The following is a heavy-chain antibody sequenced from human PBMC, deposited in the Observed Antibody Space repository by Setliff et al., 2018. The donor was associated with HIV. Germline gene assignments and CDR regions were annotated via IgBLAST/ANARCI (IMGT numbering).Heavy chain of an antibody. D-gene: IGHD6-19*01. Sequence: SETLSLTCAVYGGSFSGYYWSWIRQPPGKGLEWIGEINHSGSTNYNPSLKSRVTISVDTSKNQFSLKLSSVTAADTAVYYCARGPNSGWLYYFDYWGQGTQVTVSS. CDR1: GGSFSGYY. CDR3: ARGPNSGWLYYFDY. CDR2: INHSGST. V-gene: IGHV4-34*01. J-gene: IGHJ4*02.